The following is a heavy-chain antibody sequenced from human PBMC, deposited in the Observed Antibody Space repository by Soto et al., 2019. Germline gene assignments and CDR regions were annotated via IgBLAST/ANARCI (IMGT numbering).Heavy chain of an antibody. CDR3: ARSYYGSGSYWFYGMDV. J-gene: IGHJ6*02. CDR2: IIPSFATG. V-gene: IGHV1-69*06. Sequence: QVQLVQSGAEVKKPGSSVKVSCKASGGTFGNSAISWVRQAPGQGLEWMGGIIPSFATGNSAPEFQGRLTITADKSTTTAYMVLSSLRSEDTAVYYCARSYYGSGSYWFYGMDVWGQGTTVTVSS. CDR1: GGTFGNSA. D-gene: IGHD3-10*01.